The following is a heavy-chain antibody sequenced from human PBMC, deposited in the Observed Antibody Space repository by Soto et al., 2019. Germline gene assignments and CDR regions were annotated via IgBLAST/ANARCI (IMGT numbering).Heavy chain of an antibody. CDR3: ASLEWLYFDY. J-gene: IGHJ4*02. CDR1: GYTFSSYA. CDR2: ISGSGGST. Sequence: HPGGSLRLSCAASGYTFSSYARAGVRQAPGKGLEWVSAISGSGGSTYSADSVKGRFTISRDNSKTTLSMQMTSLRAEDTAVYYCASLEWLYFDYWGQGTLVTVSS. V-gene: IGHV3-23*01. D-gene: IGHD3-3*01.